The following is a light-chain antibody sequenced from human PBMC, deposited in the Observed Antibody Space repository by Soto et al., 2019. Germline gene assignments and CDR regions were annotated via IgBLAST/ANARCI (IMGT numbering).Light chain of an antibody. CDR2: GNT. Sequence: QSVLTQPPSVAGAPGQRVTISCTGSSSNIGAGYDVHWYQQLPGRAPKLLIYGNTNRPSGVPDRFSGSQSGTSASLAITGIQAEDEADYYCLSFDSSLSVGFGGGTKLTVL. CDR1: SSNIGAGYD. CDR3: LSFDSSLSVG. V-gene: IGLV1-40*01. J-gene: IGLJ2*01.